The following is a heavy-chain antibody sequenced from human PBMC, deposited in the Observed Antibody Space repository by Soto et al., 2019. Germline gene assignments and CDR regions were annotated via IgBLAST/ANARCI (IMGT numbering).Heavy chain of an antibody. CDR3: ARVNYDILTGYYPHYYGMDV. Sequence: ASVKVSFKASGYTFTGYYMHWVRQAPGQGLEWMGWINPNSGGTNYAQKFQGRVTMTRDTSISTAYMELSRLRSDDTAVYYCARVNYDILTGYYPHYYGMDVWGQGTTVTVS. V-gene: IGHV1-2*02. CDR2: INPNSGGT. J-gene: IGHJ6*02. CDR1: GYTFTGYY. D-gene: IGHD3-9*01.